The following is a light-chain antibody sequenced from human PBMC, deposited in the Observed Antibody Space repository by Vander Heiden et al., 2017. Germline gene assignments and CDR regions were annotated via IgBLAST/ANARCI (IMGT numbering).Light chain of an antibody. J-gene: IGKJ4*01. CDR1: QSVSSSY. CDR3: HHYGSSPQRT. CDR2: SAS. V-gene: IGKV3-20*01. Sequence: EIVLTQSPGTLSLSPGEGATLACRASQSVSSSYIAWYQQRPGQAPRLIIYSASSRATGIPDRFSGSGYGTDFTLTISRLESEDFAVYYCHHYGSSPQRTFGGGTKVEI.